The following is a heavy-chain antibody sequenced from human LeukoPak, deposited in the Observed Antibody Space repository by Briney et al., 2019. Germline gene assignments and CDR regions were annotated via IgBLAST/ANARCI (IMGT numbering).Heavy chain of an antibody. CDR1: GFTFDDYA. CDR2: ISWNSGSI. D-gene: IGHD2-2*01. V-gene: IGHV3-9*01. CDR3: AKGRDKYQLLSKNWFDP. Sequence: PGGSLGLSCAASGFTFDDYAMHWVRQAPGKGLEWVSGISWNSGSIGYADSVKGRSTISRDNAKNSLYLQMNSLGAEDTALYYCAKGRDKYQLLSKNWFDPWGQGTLVTVSS. J-gene: IGHJ5*02.